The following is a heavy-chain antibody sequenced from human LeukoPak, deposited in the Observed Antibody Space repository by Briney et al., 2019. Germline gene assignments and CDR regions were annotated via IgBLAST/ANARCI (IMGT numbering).Heavy chain of an antibody. Sequence: PGGSLRLSXAASGFTFRSYSMNWVRQAPGKGLEWVSYISSNNSTIYYADSVKGRFTISRDNAKDSLYLQMNCLRAEDTAVYYCVRDLHSSTWYRDWFDPWGQGTLVTVSS. CDR3: VRDLHSSTWYRDWFDP. CDR1: GFTFRSYS. J-gene: IGHJ5*02. D-gene: IGHD6-13*01. CDR2: ISSNNSTI. V-gene: IGHV3-48*01.